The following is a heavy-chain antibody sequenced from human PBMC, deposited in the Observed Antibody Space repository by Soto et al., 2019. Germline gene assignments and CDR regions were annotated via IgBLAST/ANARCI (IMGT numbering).Heavy chain of an antibody. CDR3: ARGGGWLTDY. J-gene: IGHJ4*02. V-gene: IGHV3-7*01. D-gene: IGHD5-12*01. Sequence: EVHLVESGGGLVQPGGSLRLSCAASGFTFRSFWMNWVRQVPGKGLEWVATVNENGSENYYVDSVKGRFTVSRDNAKNSLYLQMNSLRVEDTAVYYCARGGGWLTDYWGQGTLVTVSS. CDR1: GFTFRSFW. CDR2: VNENGSEN.